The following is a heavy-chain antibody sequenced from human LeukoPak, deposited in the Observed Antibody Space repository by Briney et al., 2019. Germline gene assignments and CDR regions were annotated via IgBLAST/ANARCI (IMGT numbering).Heavy chain of an antibody. J-gene: IGHJ4*02. CDR2: ISAYNGNT. CDR1: GYTFTSYG. CDR3: ARRHDYGDYGPGYYFDY. D-gene: IGHD4-17*01. V-gene: IGHV1-18*01. Sequence: ASVKVSCKASGYTFTSYGISWVRQAPGQGLEWMGWISAYNGNTNYAQKLQGRDTMTTDTSTSTAYMELRSLRSDDTAVYYCARRHDYGDYGPGYYFDYWGQGTLVTVSS.